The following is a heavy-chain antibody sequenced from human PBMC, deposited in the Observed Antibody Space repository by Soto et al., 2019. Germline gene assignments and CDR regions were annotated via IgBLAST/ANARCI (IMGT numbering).Heavy chain of an antibody. D-gene: IGHD3-9*01. CDR2: ISSSSSYI. CDR1: GFTFSSYS. Sequence: EVQLVESGGGLVKPGGSLRLSCAASGFTFSSYSMNWVRQAPWKGLEWVSSISSSSSYIYYADSVKGRFTISRDNAKNSLYLQMNSLRAEDTAVYYCARDGADILTGYYYYYGMDVWGQGTTVTVSS. CDR3: ARDGADILTGYYYYYGMDV. J-gene: IGHJ6*02. V-gene: IGHV3-21*01.